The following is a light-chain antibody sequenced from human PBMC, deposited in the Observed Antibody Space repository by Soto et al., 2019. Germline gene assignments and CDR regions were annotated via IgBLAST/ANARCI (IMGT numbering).Light chain of an antibody. Sequence: AIRMTQSPSSFSASTGDRVTITCRASQGISSYLAWYQQKPGKAPKLLIYAASTLQSGVPSRFSGSGSGTXXXXXXXCLQAEDFATYYCQQYYSYPLTFGGGTKVEIK. V-gene: IGKV1-8*01. CDR3: QQYYSYPLT. J-gene: IGKJ4*01. CDR2: AAS. CDR1: QGISSY.